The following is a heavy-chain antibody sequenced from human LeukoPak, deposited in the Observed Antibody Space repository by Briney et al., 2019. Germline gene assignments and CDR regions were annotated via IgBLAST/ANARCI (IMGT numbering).Heavy chain of an antibody. Sequence: GGSLRLSCAASGFTFSSYWMSWVRQAPGKGLEWVANIKRDGSEKYYVDSVKGRFTMSRDNAKNSLYLQMNSLRAEDTAVYYCAREGSDSSGYYYFDYWGQGTLVTVSS. CDR3: AREGSDSSGYYYFDY. V-gene: IGHV3-7*01. J-gene: IGHJ4*02. D-gene: IGHD3-22*01. CDR1: GFTFSSYW. CDR2: IKRDGSEK.